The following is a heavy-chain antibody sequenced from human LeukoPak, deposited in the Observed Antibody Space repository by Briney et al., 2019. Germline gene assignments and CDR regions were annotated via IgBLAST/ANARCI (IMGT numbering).Heavy chain of an antibody. Sequence: SEALSLTCAVYGGSFSGYSWNWIRQPPVKGLEWIGEINHSGGTNYNPSLKSRVTISVDTSKKQFSLKLSSVTAADTAVYYCARGVDYYGVWGQGTLVTVSS. J-gene: IGHJ4*02. D-gene: IGHD3-10*01. CDR2: INHSGGT. V-gene: IGHV4-34*01. CDR3: ARGVDYYGV. CDR1: GGSFSGYS.